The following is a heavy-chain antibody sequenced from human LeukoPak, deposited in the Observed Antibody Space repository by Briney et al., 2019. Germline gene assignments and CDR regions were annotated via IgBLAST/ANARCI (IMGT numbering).Heavy chain of an antibody. CDR3: ARHGDSLSYFDY. V-gene: IGHV1-46*01. Sequence: ASVKVSCKASGYTFTSHYMHWVRQAPEQGLEWMGIINPSGGSTSYAQKFQGRVTMTRDMSTRTDYMELSSLRYEDTAVYYCARHGDSLSYFDYWGQGTLVTVSS. J-gene: IGHJ4*02. D-gene: IGHD4-17*01. CDR2: INPSGGST. CDR1: GYTFTSHY.